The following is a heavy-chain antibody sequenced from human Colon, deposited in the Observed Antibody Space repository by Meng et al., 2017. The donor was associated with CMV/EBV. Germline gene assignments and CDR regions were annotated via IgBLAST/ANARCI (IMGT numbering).Heavy chain of an antibody. V-gene: IGHV3-23*03. J-gene: IGHJ6*02. CDR3: ARDLVILKAHLHYYYGMDV. Sequence: GESLKISCAASGFAFSSYAMSWVRQAPGKGLEWVSFIYTGISTTYYADSVKGRFTISRDNSKNTLYLQMNSLRAEDTAVYYCARDLVILKAHLHYYYGMDVWGQGTTVTVSS. D-gene: IGHD2-21*01. CDR1: GFAFSSYA. CDR2: IYTGISTT.